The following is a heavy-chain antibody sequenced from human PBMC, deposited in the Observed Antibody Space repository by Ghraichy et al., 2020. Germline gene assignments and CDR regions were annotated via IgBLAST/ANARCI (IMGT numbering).Heavy chain of an antibody. CDR2: IRHDGNEI. D-gene: IGHD1-1*01. V-gene: IGHV3-7*01. CDR1: GFTFSDYG. J-gene: IGHJ6*02. CDR3: TRTRQPTDDDAMDV. Sequence: GGSLRLSCAASGFTFSDYGMTWVRQAPGKGLEWVADIRHDGNEIYYVDSVKGRFTISRDNSKNSLYLQMHSLRADDTAVYYCTRTRQPTDDDAMDVWGQGTLVTVSS.